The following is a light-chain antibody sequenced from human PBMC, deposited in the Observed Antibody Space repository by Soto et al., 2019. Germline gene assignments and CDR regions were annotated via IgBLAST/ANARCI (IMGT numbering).Light chain of an antibody. CDR3: QQYGSSPRT. V-gene: IGKV3-20*01. CDR1: QRVSSSY. CDR2: GAS. J-gene: IGKJ1*01. Sequence: EIVLTQSPGTLSLSQGERATLSCRASQRVSSSYLAWYQQKPGQAPRLLTYGASSRATGIPDRFSVSGSGTDFTPTISRLEPEDFAVYYCQQYGSSPRTYGHGTKVEIK.